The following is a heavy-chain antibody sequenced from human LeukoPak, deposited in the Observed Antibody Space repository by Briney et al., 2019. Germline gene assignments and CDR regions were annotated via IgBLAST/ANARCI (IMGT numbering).Heavy chain of an antibody. CDR2: IIPIFGTA. D-gene: IGHD3-22*01. J-gene: IGHJ4*02. CDR3: ARMLHDDSSGYYPY. Sequence: ASVKVSCKASGGTFSSYAISWVRQAPGQGLEWMGGIIPIFGTANYAQKFQGRVTITADESTSTAYMELSSLGSEDTAVYYCARMLHDDSSGYYPYWGQGTLVTVSS. CDR1: GGTFSSYA. V-gene: IGHV1-69*13.